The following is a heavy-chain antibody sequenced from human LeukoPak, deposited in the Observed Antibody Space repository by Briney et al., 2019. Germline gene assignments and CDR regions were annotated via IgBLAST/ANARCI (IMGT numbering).Heavy chain of an antibody. J-gene: IGHJ5*02. Sequence: PSETLSLTCTVSGGSISSSSYYWGWIRQPPGKGLDWIGSIYYSGSTYYNPSLKSRVTISVDTSKNQFSLKLSSVTAADTAVYYCARDSRRTIFGNWFDPWGQGTLVTVSS. CDR2: IYYSGST. D-gene: IGHD3-3*01. CDR3: ARDSRRTIFGNWFDP. CDR1: GGSISSSSYY. V-gene: IGHV4-39*07.